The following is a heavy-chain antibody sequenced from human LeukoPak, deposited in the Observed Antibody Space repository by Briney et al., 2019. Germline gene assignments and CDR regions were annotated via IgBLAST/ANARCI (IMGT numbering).Heavy chain of an antibody. D-gene: IGHD3-22*01. CDR3: ARDFRYRDSSGYYSFDY. V-gene: IGHV3-48*02. Sequence: GGSLRLSCAASGFTFTIYGMNWLRQAPGKGLEWVSYLSGRSDSIYYAESVKGRFTISRDNARNSLYLQMNSLRDEDTAVYYCARDFRYRDSSGYYSFDYWGQGTLVIVSS. J-gene: IGHJ4*02. CDR2: LSGRSDSI. CDR1: GFTFTIYG.